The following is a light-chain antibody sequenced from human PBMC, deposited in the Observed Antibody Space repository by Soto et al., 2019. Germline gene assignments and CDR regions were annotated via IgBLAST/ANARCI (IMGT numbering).Light chain of an antibody. Sequence: EIVMTQSPATLSLSPGEIATLSCRASQSVSSNLAWYQQKPGQAPRLLIYGASTRATGIPARFSGSRSGTEFTLTISSLQSEDFAVYYCQQYNNWPYTFGQGTKLEIK. CDR2: GAS. J-gene: IGKJ2*01. CDR1: QSVSSN. V-gene: IGKV3-15*01. CDR3: QQYNNWPYT.